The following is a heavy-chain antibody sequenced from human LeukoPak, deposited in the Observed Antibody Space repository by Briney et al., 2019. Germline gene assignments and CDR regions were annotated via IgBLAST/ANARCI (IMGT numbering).Heavy chain of an antibody. V-gene: IGHV3-23*01. CDR2: ISGSGGST. D-gene: IGHD4-17*01. Sequence: GGSLRLSCAASGFTFSSYAMSWVRQAPGKGLEWVSAISGSGGSTYYADSVKGRFTISRDNSKTTLYLQMNSLRAEDTAVYYCAKLSGDYVQGLFAYWGQGTLVTVSS. J-gene: IGHJ4*02. CDR3: AKLSGDYVQGLFAY. CDR1: GFTFSSYA.